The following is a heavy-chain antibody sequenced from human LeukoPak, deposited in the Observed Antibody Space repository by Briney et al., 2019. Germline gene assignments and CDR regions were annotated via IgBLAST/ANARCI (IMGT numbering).Heavy chain of an antibody. CDR2: INHSGST. Sequence: SETLSLTCAVYGASFSGYYWSWIRQPPGKGLEWIGEINHSGSTNYNPSLKSRVTISVDTSKNQFSLKLSSVTAADTAVYYCARTEYYYMDVWGKGTTVTVSS. CDR3: ARTEYYYMDV. J-gene: IGHJ6*03. V-gene: IGHV4-34*01. CDR1: GASFSGYY. D-gene: IGHD1-14*01.